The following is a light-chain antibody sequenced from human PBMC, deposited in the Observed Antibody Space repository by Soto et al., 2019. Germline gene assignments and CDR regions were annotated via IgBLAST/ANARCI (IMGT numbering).Light chain of an antibody. CDR1: QSISSW. CDR2: QAS. CDR3: QQRSNWPPT. Sequence: DIQMTQSPSTLSASVGDRVTITCRASQSISSWLAWYQQKPGKAPKLLIYQASSLQSGVPARFSGSGSETDFTLTISSLEPEDFAVYFCQQRSNWPPTFGQGTRLEI. V-gene: IGKV1-5*03. J-gene: IGKJ5*01.